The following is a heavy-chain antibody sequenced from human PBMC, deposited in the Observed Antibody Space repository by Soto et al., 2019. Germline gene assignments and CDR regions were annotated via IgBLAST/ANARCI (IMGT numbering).Heavy chain of an antibody. D-gene: IGHD3-22*01. CDR3: ARDHPDSSGYYYKPSWFDY. Sequence: SVKVSCKASGGTFSSYAISWVRQAPGQGLEWMGGIIPIFGTANYAQKFQGRVTITADESTSTAYMELSSLRSEDTAVYYCARDHPDSSGYYYKPSWFDYWGQGTLVTVSS. J-gene: IGHJ4*02. CDR1: GGTFSSYA. V-gene: IGHV1-69*13. CDR2: IIPIFGTA.